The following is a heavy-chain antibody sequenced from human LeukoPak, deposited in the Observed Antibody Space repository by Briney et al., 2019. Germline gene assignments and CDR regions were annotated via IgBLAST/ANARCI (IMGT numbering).Heavy chain of an antibody. D-gene: IGHD3-22*01. CDR1: GFTFTSYY. Sequence: PVASVKVSCKASGFTFTSYYMHWVRQAPGQGLEWMGIINPSGGSTSYAQKFQGRVTMTRDTSTSTVYMELSSLRSEDTAVYYCAREWRDYYDSSGPSYPVGAFDIWGQGTMVTVSS. J-gene: IGHJ3*02. V-gene: IGHV1-46*01. CDR2: INPSGGST. CDR3: AREWRDYYDSSGPSYPVGAFDI.